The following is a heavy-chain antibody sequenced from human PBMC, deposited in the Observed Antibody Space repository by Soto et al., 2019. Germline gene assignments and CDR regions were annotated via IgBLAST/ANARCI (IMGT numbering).Heavy chain of an antibody. V-gene: IGHV1-69*02. CDR1: GGTFSSYT. J-gene: IGHJ6*02. Sequence: QVQLVQSGAEVKKPGSSVKVSCKASGGTFSSYTISWVRQAPGHRLEWLGRIIPILGIANYAQKFQGRVTITADKTTRTAYMELSSLRSEDTAVYYCARTTMVRGVIVYYGMDVWGQGTTVTV. D-gene: IGHD3-10*01. CDR3: ARTTMVRGVIVYYGMDV. CDR2: IIPILGIA.